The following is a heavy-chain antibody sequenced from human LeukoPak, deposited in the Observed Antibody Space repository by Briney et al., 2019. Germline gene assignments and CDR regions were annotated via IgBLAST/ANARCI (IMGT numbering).Heavy chain of an antibody. CDR2: IYTGGST. D-gene: IGHD3-22*01. CDR1: EFTVSSHY. Sequence: AGGSLRLSCAASEFTVSSHYMSWVRQAPGKGLEWVSIIYTGGSTYYSGSVQGRFTISRDNSKNTLYLKMNSLRPDDTAVYYCARERGTSGYILAYWGQGTLVTVSP. V-gene: IGHV3-53*01. CDR3: ARERGTSGYILAY. J-gene: IGHJ4*02.